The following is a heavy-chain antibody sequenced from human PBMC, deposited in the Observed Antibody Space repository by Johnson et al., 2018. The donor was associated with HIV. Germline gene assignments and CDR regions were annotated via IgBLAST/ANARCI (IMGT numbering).Heavy chain of an antibody. Sequence: QVQLVESGGGLIQPGGSLRLSCAASGLTVSSNYMNWVRQAPGKGLEWVAAISYDGSNKYYADSVKGRFTISRDNSKNTLYLQMNSLRAEDTAVYYCARTEMITFGGVIVLGGAFDIWGQGTMVTVSS. CDR2: ISYDGSNK. D-gene: IGHD3-16*02. CDR3: ARTEMITFGGVIVLGGAFDI. V-gene: IGHV3-30-3*01. J-gene: IGHJ3*02. CDR1: GLTVSSNY.